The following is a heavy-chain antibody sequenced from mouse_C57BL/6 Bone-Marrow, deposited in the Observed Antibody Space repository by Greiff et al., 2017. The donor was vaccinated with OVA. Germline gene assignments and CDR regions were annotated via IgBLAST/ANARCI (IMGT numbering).Heavy chain of an antibody. Sequence: EVQLVESEGGLVQPGSSMKLSCTASGFTFSDYYMAWVRQVPEKGLEWVANINYDGSSTYYLDSLKSRFIISRDNAKNILYLQMSSLKSEDTATYYCARDRDYSNSFDYWGQGTTLTVSS. D-gene: IGHD2-5*01. CDR1: GFTFSDYY. CDR2: INYDGSST. J-gene: IGHJ2*01. V-gene: IGHV5-16*01. CDR3: ARDRDYSNSFDY.